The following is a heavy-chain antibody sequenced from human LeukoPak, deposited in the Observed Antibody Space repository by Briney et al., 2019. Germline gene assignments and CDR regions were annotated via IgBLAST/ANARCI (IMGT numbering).Heavy chain of an antibody. V-gene: IGHV4-34*01. J-gene: IGHJ1*01. CDR2: INHSGST. Sequence: PSETLSLTCAVYGGSFSSYYWSWIRQPPGKGLEWIGEINHSGSTNYNPSLKSRVTISVDTSKNQFSLKLSSVTAADTAVYYCARLAYCGGDCYAFQHWGQGTLVTVSS. D-gene: IGHD2-21*02. CDR3: ARLAYCGGDCYAFQH. CDR1: GGSFSSYY.